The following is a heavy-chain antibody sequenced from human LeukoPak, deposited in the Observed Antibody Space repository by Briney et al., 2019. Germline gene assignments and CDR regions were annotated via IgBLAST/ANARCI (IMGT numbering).Heavy chain of an antibody. CDR3: AKVGLWFGIDYMDV. CDR2: ISYDGSNK. Sequence: PGGSLRLSCAASGFTFSSYAMHWVRQAPGKGLEWVAVISYDGSNKYYADSVKGRFTISRDNSKNTLYLQMNSLRAEDTAVYYCAKVGLWFGIDYMDVWGKGTTVTISS. CDR1: GFTFSSYA. D-gene: IGHD3-10*01. V-gene: IGHV3-30*04. J-gene: IGHJ6*03.